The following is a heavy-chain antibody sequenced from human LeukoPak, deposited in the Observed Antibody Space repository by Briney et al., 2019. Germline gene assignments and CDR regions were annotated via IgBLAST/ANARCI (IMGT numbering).Heavy chain of an antibody. V-gene: IGHV4-59*01. D-gene: IGHD6-19*01. CDR1: GGSISSYY. Sequence: ASETLSLTCTGSGGSISSYYWSWIRQPPGKGLEWIGYIYYSGSTNYNPSLKSRVTISVDTSKNQFSLKLSSVTAADTAVYYCARVVPSGWSLGYYYYGMDVWGQGTTVTVSS. CDR3: ARVVPSGWSLGYYYYGMDV. J-gene: IGHJ6*02. CDR2: IYYSGST.